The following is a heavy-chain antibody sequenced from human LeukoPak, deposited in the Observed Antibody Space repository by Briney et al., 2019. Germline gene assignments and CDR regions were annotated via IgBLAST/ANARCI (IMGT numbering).Heavy chain of an antibody. CDR3: AKHRGRDGGYPFDY. CDR2: ISGSGGSK. CDR1: GFIFSSCA. Sequence: GGSLRLSCATSGFIFSSCAMSWVRQAPGKGLEWVSVISGSGGSKNYAESVKGRFTISRDNSKNTLYLQMNSLRVEDTAVYYCAKHRGRDGGYPFDYWGQGTLVTVSS. D-gene: IGHD5-12*01. J-gene: IGHJ4*02. V-gene: IGHV3-23*01.